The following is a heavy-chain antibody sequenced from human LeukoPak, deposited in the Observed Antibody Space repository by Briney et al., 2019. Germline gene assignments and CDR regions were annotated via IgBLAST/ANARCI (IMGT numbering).Heavy chain of an antibody. CDR1: GFTFSSYS. Sequence: GGSLRLSCAASGFTFSSYSTNWVRQAPGKGLEWISYISSSSSTIFYADSVKGRFTIYRDNAKNSVYLQMNRLSDGDMDVYYCARSLGTTLIDYWGQGTLVTVSS. CDR2: ISSSSSTI. CDR3: ARSLGTTLIDY. V-gene: IGHV3-48*02. D-gene: IGHD4-17*01. J-gene: IGHJ4*02.